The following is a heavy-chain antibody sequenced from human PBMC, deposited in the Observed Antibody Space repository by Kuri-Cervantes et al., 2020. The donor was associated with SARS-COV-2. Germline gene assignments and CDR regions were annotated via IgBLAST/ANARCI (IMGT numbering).Heavy chain of an antibody. Sequence: GESLKISCAASGFTFSSYAMGWVRQAPGKGLEWVSSISSRGDSTYYADSVRGRFTISRDNSKNTLYLQMNSLRADDTAVYYCAKNRRTLAAPSDYWGQGTLVTVSS. CDR1: GFTFSSYA. V-gene: IGHV3-23*01. CDR2: ISSRGDST. CDR3: AKNRRTLAAPSDY. D-gene: IGHD6-25*01. J-gene: IGHJ4*02.